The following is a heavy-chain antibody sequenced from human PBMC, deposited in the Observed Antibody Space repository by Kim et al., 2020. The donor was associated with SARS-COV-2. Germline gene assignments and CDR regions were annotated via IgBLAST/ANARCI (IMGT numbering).Heavy chain of an antibody. Sequence: GGSLRLSCAASGFTFDDYAMHWVRQAPGKGLEWVSLISGDGGSTYYADSVKGRFTISRDNSKNSLYLQMNSLRTEDTALYYCAKDSVDDYGDLVGAFDIWGQGKMVTVSS. CDR3: AKDSVDDYGDLVGAFDI. CDR2: ISGDGGST. V-gene: IGHV3-43*02. J-gene: IGHJ3*02. D-gene: IGHD4-17*01. CDR1: GFTFDDYA.